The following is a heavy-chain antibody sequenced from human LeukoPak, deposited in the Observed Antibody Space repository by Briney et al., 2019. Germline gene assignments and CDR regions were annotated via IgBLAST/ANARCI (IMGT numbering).Heavy chain of an antibody. V-gene: IGHV4-59*12. CDR1: GGSISSYY. CDR2: IYYSGST. J-gene: IGHJ3*02. Sequence: SETLSLTCTVSGGSISSYYWSWIRQPPGKGLERIGYIYYSGSTNYNPSPKSRVTISVDTSKNQFSLKLSSVTAADTAVYYCALTYYDYVWGSSAFDIWGQGTMVTVSS. CDR3: ALTYYDYVWGSSAFDI. D-gene: IGHD3-16*01.